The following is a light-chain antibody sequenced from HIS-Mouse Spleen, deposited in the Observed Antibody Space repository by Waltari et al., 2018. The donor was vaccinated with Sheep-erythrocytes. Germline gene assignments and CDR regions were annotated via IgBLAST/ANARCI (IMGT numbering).Light chain of an antibody. J-gene: IGKJ4*01. CDR2: AAS. CDR3: QQSYSTPPT. CDR1: QSISSY. Sequence: DIQMTQSPSSLSASVGDRVTITCRASQSISSYLNWYQQKPGKAPKHLIYAASSLQSGVSSMFSGSGAGTAFTLTISSLKTEDFATYYCQQSYSTPPTFGGGTKVEIK. V-gene: IGKV1-39*01.